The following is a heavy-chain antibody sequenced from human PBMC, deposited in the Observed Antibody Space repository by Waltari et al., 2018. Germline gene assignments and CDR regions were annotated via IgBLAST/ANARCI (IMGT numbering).Heavy chain of an antibody. CDR3: ATALGDRSSASRAFDI. J-gene: IGHJ3*02. CDR2: VDPEDGET. CDR1: GYTFTDYY. Sequence: EVQLLQSGTELKKPGTTVKISGQVAGYTFTDYYIPWVQQAPGKGPHWMGLVDPEDGETIYAEKFQGRVTITADTSTDTAYMELSSLRSEDTAVYYCATALGDRSSASRAFDIWGLGTMITVSS. D-gene: IGHD3-10*01. V-gene: IGHV1-69-2*01.